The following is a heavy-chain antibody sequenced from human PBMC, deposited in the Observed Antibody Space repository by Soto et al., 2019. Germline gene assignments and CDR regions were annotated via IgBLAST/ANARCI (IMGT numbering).Heavy chain of an antibody. CDR1: GGTFSSYA. D-gene: IGHD3-3*01. CDR3: ARDAPLNDFWSGLNYYGMDV. J-gene: IGHJ6*02. V-gene: IGHV1-69*06. CDR2: IIPIFGTA. Sequence: QVQLVQSGAEVKKPGSSVKVSCKASGGTFSSYAISWVRQAPGQGLEWMGGIIPIFGTANYAQKFQGRVTITADKSTSTAYMELSSLRSEDTAVYYCARDAPLNDFWSGLNYYGMDVWGQGTTVTVSS.